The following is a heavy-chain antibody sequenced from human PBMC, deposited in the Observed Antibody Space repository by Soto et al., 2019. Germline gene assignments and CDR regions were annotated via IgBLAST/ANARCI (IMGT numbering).Heavy chain of an antibody. CDR1: GYTFTSYY. CDR2: VSAYSGNT. Sequence: ASVKVSCKASGYTFTSYYMHWVRQAPGQGLEWMGWVSAYSGNTNYAQKLQGRVTMTTDTSTSTAYMELRSLRSDDTAVYYCATSKKKLDLDYWGQGTLVTVSS. D-gene: IGHD1-1*01. J-gene: IGHJ4*02. CDR3: ATSKKKLDLDY. V-gene: IGHV1-18*04.